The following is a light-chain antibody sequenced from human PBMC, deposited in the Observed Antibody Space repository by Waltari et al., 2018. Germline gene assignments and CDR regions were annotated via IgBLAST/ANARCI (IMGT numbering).Light chain of an antibody. Sequence: NFMLTQPHSVSESPGKTVTISCTRSSGTIASNYVQWYQHRPGSAPTTVIYEDNERPSAVPDRFSGSIDSSSNSASLTIAGLTTEDEADYVCQSYDSSKQGVFGGGTKLTVL. CDR3: QSYDSSKQGV. CDR1: SGTIASNY. CDR2: EDN. V-gene: IGLV6-57*04. J-gene: IGLJ3*02.